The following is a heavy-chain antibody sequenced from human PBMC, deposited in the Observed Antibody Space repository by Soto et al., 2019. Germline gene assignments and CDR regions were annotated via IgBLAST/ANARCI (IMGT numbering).Heavy chain of an antibody. CDR3: AKESGFQFVNFGASGFDY. Sequence: EVQLLESGGGLVQPGGSLRLSCAASGFRFSSKAMSWVRQAPGKGLEWVSIISGSGSSTYYTDSLKGRFTISRDNSKNMLYLEMNYLRAEDTAVYYCAKESGFQFVNFGASGFDYWGQGSLVYVSS. D-gene: IGHD6-6*01. V-gene: IGHV3-23*01. J-gene: IGHJ4*02. CDR2: ISGSGSST. CDR1: GFRFSSKA.